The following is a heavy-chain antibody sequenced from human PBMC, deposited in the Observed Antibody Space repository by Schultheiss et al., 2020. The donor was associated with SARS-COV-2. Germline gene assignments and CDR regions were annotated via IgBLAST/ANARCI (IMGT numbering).Heavy chain of an antibody. V-gene: IGHV1-18*01. Sequence: ASVKVSCTASGYTFSTYGITWVRQAPGQGLEWIGWISGYNSNTNYAQKFQGRVSMTTDTFTNTAYMELRSLRSDDAAVYYCAEGQLSPSHYWGQGTLVTVSS. CDR3: AEGQLSPSHY. D-gene: IGHD5-18*01. J-gene: IGHJ4*02. CDR2: ISGYNSNT. CDR1: GYTFSTYG.